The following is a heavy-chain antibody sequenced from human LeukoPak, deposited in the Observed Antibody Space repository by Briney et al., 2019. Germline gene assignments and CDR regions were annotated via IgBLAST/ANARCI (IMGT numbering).Heavy chain of an antibody. Sequence: SETLSLTCTVSGGSISSYYWSWIRQPPGKGLEWIGYIYYSGSTNYNPSLKSRVTTSVDTSKNQFSLKLSSVTAADTAVYYCARGDLYYDFWSGYYGEGGYYFDYWGQGTLVTVSS. CDR3: ARGDLYYDFWSGYYGEGGYYFDY. J-gene: IGHJ4*02. CDR1: GGSISSYY. D-gene: IGHD3-3*01. V-gene: IGHV4-59*01. CDR2: IYYSGST.